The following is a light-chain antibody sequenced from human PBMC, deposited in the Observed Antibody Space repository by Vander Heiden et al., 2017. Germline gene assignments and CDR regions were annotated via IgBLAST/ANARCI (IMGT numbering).Light chain of an antibody. CDR3: AACDDTLNGVV. CDR1: SSDIGSYT. CDR2: TIN. Sequence: QSLLPPPPSASRTPGPRGTSTCSRSSSDIGSYTVNWYQQLPGTGPKLLIYTINQRPSGVPDRFSGSKSGTSASLAISGLQSEDEADYHCAACDDTLNGVVFGGGTKLSVL. J-gene: IGLJ2*01. V-gene: IGLV1-44*01.